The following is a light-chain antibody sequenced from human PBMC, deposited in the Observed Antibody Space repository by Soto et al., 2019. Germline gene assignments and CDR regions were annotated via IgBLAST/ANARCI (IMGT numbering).Light chain of an antibody. J-gene: IGKJ2*01. CDR1: QSVSSSY. CDR3: QQYGSPYT. Sequence: EIVLTQSPGTLSWSPGERATLSCRASQSVSSSYLAWYQQKPGQAPRLLIYGASSRATGIPDRFSGSGSGTDFTLTISRLEPEDFAVYYFQQYGSPYTFGQGTKLEIK. V-gene: IGKV3-20*01. CDR2: GAS.